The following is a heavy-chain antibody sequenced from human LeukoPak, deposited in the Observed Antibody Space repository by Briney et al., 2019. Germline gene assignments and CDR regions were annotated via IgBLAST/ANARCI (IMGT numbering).Heavy chain of an antibody. CDR1: GGSISSSSYY. CDR3: ARGRNYFDY. V-gene: IGHV4-39*07. D-gene: IGHD1-14*01. Sequence: SETLSLTFTVSGGSISSSSYYWGWIRQPPGKGLEWIGSIYYSGSTYYNPSLKSRVTISVDTSKNQFSLKLSSVTAADTAVYYCARGRNYFDYWGQGTLVTVSS. J-gene: IGHJ4*02. CDR2: IYYSGST.